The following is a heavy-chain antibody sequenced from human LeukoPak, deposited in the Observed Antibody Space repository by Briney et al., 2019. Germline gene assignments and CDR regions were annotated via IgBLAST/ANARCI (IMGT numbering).Heavy chain of an antibody. Sequence: ASVKVSCKASGYTFTSYGNSWVRQAPGQGLEWMGWISAYNGNTNYAQKLQGRVTMTTDTSKSKAYMELRSLRSDDTAVYYCARTPYGWLSYWYFDLWGRGTLVTVSS. CDR1: GYTFTSYG. J-gene: IGHJ2*01. CDR2: ISAYNGNT. D-gene: IGHD5-12*01. CDR3: ARTPYGWLSYWYFDL. V-gene: IGHV1-18*01.